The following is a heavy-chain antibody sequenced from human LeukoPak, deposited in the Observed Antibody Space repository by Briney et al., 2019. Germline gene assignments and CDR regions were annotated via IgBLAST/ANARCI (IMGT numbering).Heavy chain of an antibody. CDR1: GYSFTSYW. CDR2: IYPGDSDT. Sequence: GESLKISCKGSGYSFTSYWIGWVRQMPGKGLEWMGIIYPGDSDTRCSPSFQGQVTISADKSISTAYLRWSSLKASDTAMYYCARHYREGRVDFAYDAFDIWGQGTMVTVSS. J-gene: IGHJ3*02. D-gene: IGHD2-2*03. V-gene: IGHV5-51*01. CDR3: ARHYREGRVDFAYDAFDI.